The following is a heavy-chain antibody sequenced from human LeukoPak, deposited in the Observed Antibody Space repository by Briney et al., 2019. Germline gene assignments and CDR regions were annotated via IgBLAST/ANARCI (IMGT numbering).Heavy chain of an antibody. J-gene: IGHJ3*02. D-gene: IGHD4-23*01. CDR3: ARVFGKYGGRDDAFDI. V-gene: IGHV1-46*01. CDR1: GYTFTSYY. Sequence: ASVKVSCKASGYTFTSYYMHWVRQAPGQGLEWMGIISPSGGSTSYAQKFQGRVTMTRDTSTSTVYMELSSLRSEDTAVYYCARVFGKYGGRDDAFDIWGQGTMVTVSS. CDR2: ISPSGGST.